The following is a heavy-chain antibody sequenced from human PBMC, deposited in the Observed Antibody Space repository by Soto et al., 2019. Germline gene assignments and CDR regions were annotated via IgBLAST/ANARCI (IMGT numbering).Heavy chain of an antibody. CDR2: INHSGST. CDR1: GGSISNGGYY. Sequence: SETLSLTCTVSGGSISNGGYYWSWIRQHPGKGLEWIGEINHSGSTNYNPSLKSRVTISVDTSKNQFSLKLSSVTAADTAVYYCARGGYYGSGSYYRINWFDPWGQGTLVTVSS. CDR3: ARGGYYGSGSYYRINWFDP. V-gene: IGHV4-31*03. J-gene: IGHJ5*02. D-gene: IGHD3-10*01.